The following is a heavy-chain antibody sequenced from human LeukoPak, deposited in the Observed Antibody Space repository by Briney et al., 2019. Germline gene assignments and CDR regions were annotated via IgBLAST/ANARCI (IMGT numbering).Heavy chain of an antibody. V-gene: IGHV3-23*01. D-gene: IGHD3-10*01. CDR3: ANAIWFGESNSEY. CDR1: GFTFSGYS. Sequence: GGSLRLSCAASGFTFSGYSMTWVRQAPGKGLEWVSAISGSGLSTYYAESVKGRFTISRDNFKLYLQMNSLRAEDTAVYYCANAIWFGESNSEYWGQGTLVTVSS. CDR2: ISGSGLST. J-gene: IGHJ1*01.